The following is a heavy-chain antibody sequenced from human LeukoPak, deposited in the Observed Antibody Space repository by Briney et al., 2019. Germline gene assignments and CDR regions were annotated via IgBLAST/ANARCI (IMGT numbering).Heavy chain of an antibody. CDR1: GGSISTNY. CDR2: IYHSGST. CDR3: ARYSGSYQYYLDY. J-gene: IGHJ4*02. V-gene: IGHV4-59*01. Sequence: SETLSLTCTVSGGSISTNYWSWIRQPPGKGLEWIGYIYHSGSTNYNPSLKSRVAISIDTSKNQFSLRLSSVTAADTAVYYCARYSGSYQYYLDYWGQGTLVTVSS. D-gene: IGHD1-26*01.